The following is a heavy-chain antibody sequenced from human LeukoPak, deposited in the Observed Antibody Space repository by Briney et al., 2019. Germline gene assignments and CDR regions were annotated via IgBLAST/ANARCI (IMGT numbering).Heavy chain of an antibody. CDR3: ARGVGTTLYYYYYYYMDV. J-gene: IGHJ6*03. Sequence: ASVKVSCKASGYTFTSYDINWVRQATGQGLEWMGWMNHNSGNTGYAQKFQGRVTMTRNTSISTAYMELSSLRSEDTAVYYCARGVGTTLYYYYYYYMDVWGKGTTVTVSS. D-gene: IGHD1-1*01. V-gene: IGHV1-8*01. CDR2: MNHNSGNT. CDR1: GYTFTSYD.